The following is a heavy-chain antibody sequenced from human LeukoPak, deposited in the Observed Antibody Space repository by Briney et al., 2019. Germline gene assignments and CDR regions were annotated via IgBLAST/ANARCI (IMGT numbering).Heavy chain of an antibody. D-gene: IGHD3-10*01. J-gene: IGHJ4*02. CDR2: IFYGGNT. Sequence: SETLSLTCTVSGGSISSDYWSWIRQPPGKGLEWIGYIFYGGNTNHNPSLQSQVTISVDTSKNQFSLKLTSVTAADTAVYYCARGRRTEWFGELSHFDSWGQGTLVTVSS. CDR1: GGSISSDY. CDR3: ARGRRTEWFGELSHFDS. V-gene: IGHV4-59*01.